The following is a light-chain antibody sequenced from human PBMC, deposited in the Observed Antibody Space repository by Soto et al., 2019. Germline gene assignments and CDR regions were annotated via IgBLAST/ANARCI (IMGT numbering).Light chain of an antibody. CDR3: EQYDSRSPWT. V-gene: IGKV1-5*01. CDR2: DAS. CDR1: ESVTIW. Sequence: DRVTITCRASESVTIWLAWYQQKPGKAPRLLIYDASTLEGGVPSRFSASGSGTEFTLTISSLQPDDFATYYCEQYDSRSPWTFGQGTKIEIK. J-gene: IGKJ1*01.